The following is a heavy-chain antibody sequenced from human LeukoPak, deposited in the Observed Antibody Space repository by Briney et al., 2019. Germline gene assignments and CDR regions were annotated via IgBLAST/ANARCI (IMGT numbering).Heavy chain of an antibody. D-gene: IGHD6-13*01. CDR1: GYRFTSYY. CDR2: INASGGST. CDR3: ARDLIAAAGTTWFDP. V-gene: IGHV1-46*01. J-gene: IGHJ5*02. Sequence: GASVKVSCKASGYRFTSYYMHWVRQAPGQGLEWMGIINASGGSTTYAQKFQGRVTMTRDTSTSTVYMELSSLRSEDTAVYYCARDLIAAAGTTWFDPWGQGTLVTVSS.